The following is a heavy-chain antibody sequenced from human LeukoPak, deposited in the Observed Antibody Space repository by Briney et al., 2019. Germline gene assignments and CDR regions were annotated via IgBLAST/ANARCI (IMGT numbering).Heavy chain of an antibody. CDR1: GYTFTSYA. CDR3: ARGWPGSYNWFDP. Sequence: ASVKVSCKASGYTFTSYAMHWVRQAPGQGLEWMGWINAGNGNTKYSQEFQGRVTITRDTSASTAYMELSSLRSEDMAVYYCARGWPGSYNWFDPWGQGTLVTVSS. J-gene: IGHJ5*02. CDR2: INAGNGNT. D-gene: IGHD6-6*01. V-gene: IGHV1-3*03.